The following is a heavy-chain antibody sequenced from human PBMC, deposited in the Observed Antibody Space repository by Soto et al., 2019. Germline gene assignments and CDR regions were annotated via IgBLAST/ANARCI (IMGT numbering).Heavy chain of an antibody. CDR2: IYPGDSDT. CDR1: GYSFTPTW. D-gene: IGHD2-21*01. Sequence: GGFWKIPFRGFGYSFTPTWTGGGGQMPGKGLEWMGIIYPGDSDTRYSTSFQGQVTISADNSISTAYLQWGSLKASDTAMYYCARASWKFVDPYNFDFWGQGTLVTVSS. CDR3: ARASWKFVDPYNFDF. V-gene: IGHV5-51*01. J-gene: IGHJ4*02.